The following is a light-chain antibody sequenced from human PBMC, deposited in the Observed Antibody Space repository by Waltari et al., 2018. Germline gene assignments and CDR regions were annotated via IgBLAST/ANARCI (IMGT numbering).Light chain of an antibody. J-gene: IGKJ1*01. CDR3: QQFQSHLRT. Sequence: DIVMAQFPETLAVSLGERDAITCKSSQSVLHSSNNKNYFAWYQQKPGQPPKLLIYWASTRKSGVPDRFSGSGSGTDFTLTISSLQAEDVAVYYCQQFQSHLRTFGQGTKVEIK. V-gene: IGKV4-1*01. CDR2: WAS. CDR1: QSVLHSSNNKNY.